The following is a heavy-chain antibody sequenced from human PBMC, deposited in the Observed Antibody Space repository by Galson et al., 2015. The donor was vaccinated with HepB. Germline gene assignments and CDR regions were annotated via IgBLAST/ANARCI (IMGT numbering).Heavy chain of an antibody. CDR2: ISAYKGNT. CDR3: ARVLRYQLLTNYYYYYYMDV. Sequence: SVKASCKASGYTFTSYGISWVRQAPGQGLEWMVWISAYKGNTNYAQKLQGRVTMTTDTSTSTAYMELRSLRSDDTAVYYCARVLRYQLLTNYYYYYYMDVWGKGTTVTVSS. CDR1: GYTFTSYG. V-gene: IGHV1-18*01. D-gene: IGHD2-2*01. J-gene: IGHJ6*03.